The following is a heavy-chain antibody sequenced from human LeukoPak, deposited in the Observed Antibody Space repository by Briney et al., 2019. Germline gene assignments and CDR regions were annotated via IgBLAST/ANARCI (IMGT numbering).Heavy chain of an antibody. D-gene: IGHD4-23*01. J-gene: IGHJ6*02. CDR3: ARGSHGGNPWDYGMDV. Sequence: ASVKVSCKASGGTFSSYAISWVRQAPGQGLEWMGGIIPIFGTANYAQKFQGRVTITADESTSTAYMELSSLRSEDTAVYYCARGSHGGNPWDYGMDVWGQGTTVTVSS. CDR1: GGTFSSYA. CDR2: IIPIFGTA. V-gene: IGHV1-69*13.